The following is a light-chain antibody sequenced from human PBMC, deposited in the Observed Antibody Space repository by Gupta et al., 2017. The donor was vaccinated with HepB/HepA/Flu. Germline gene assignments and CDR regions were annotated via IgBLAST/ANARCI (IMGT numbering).Light chain of an antibody. J-gene: IGKJ3*01. Sequence: EVVLAQSQVTLSLSPGERATLSCRARESIGSNLAWYQQKPGQAPRLLIYSSSKRPTDIAPRISGSGSGTDFTLTITSLEPEDFALYYRQQRSSWPPFAFGPGTKVDF. CDR2: SSS. V-gene: IGKV3-11*01. CDR1: ESIGSN. CDR3: QQRSSWPPFA.